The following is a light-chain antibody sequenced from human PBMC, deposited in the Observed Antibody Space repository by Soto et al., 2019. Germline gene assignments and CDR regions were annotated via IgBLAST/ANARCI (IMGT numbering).Light chain of an antibody. CDR3: QQTYHTPPIT. Sequence: DVQMTQSPSSLSAFVGDRVTITCRTSQNVNNYLNWYQQKPGKAPRLLIYGASSLQSGVPSRFSGSGSGTDFTLTIRGLQPEDIATYFCQQTYHTPPITFGQGTRLDMK. CDR2: GAS. V-gene: IGKV1-39*01. J-gene: IGKJ5*01. CDR1: QNVNNY.